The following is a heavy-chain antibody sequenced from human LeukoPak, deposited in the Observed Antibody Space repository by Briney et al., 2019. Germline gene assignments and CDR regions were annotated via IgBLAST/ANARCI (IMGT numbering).Heavy chain of an antibody. CDR1: GFTFSSYW. Sequence: PGGSLRLSCAASGFTFSSYWMSWVRQAPGKGLEWVANIKQDGSEKYYVDSVKGRFTISRDNSKNTLYLQMNSLRAEDTAVYYCAKGGWDYYDSSGYTFDYWGQGTLVTVSS. V-gene: IGHV3-7*01. D-gene: IGHD3-22*01. CDR3: AKGGWDYYDSSGYTFDY. J-gene: IGHJ4*02. CDR2: IKQDGSEK.